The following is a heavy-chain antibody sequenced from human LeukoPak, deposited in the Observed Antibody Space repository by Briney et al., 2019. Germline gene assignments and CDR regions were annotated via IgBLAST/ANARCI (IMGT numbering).Heavy chain of an antibody. V-gene: IGHV3-30*04. J-gene: IGHJ4*02. CDR2: ISFDGSDK. Sequence: GGSLRLSCAASGFTFSSYAIHWVRQAPGKGLEWVTVISFDGSDKYYADSVKGRFTISRDNSKNTLSLQMNSLRAEDTAVYYCANGYYYNILTGYYKDRDTNFQYWGQGTLVTVSS. CDR1: GFTFSSYA. D-gene: IGHD3-9*01. CDR3: ANGYYYNILTGYYKDRDTNFQY.